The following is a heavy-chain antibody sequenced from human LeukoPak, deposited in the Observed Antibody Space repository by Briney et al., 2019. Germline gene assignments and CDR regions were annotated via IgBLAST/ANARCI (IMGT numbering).Heavy chain of an antibody. V-gene: IGHV1-2*02. D-gene: IGHD1-26*01. CDR1: GYTFIDYY. CDR3: ARGGGRYSVDY. J-gene: IGHJ4*02. Sequence: ASVKVSCKASGYTFIDYYMHWVRQAPGQGLEWIGWISPNSGGTKYVQKFQGRVTMTRDTSITTVYMELSGLSFDDTAVYYCARGGGRYSVDYSGQGTLVIVSS. CDR2: ISPNSGGT.